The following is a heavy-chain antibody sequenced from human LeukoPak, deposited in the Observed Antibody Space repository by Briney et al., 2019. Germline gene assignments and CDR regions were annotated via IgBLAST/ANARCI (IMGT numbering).Heavy chain of an antibody. V-gene: IGHV1-18*01. CDR1: GYTFTSYG. J-gene: IGHJ4*02. CDR3: ARDQYYGSGSYSPY. Sequence: ASVKVSFKASGYTFTSYGLSWVRQAPGQGLEWMGWISAYNGNTNYAQKLQGRVTMTTDTSTSTAYMELRSLRSDDTAVYYCARDQYYGSGSYSPYWGQGTLVTVSS. D-gene: IGHD3-10*01. CDR2: ISAYNGNT.